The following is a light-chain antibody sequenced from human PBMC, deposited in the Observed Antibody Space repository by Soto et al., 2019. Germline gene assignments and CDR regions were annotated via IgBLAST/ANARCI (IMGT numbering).Light chain of an antibody. CDR2: GVS. Sequence: EIMMTQSPATLSVSPGERATLSCRASQSVSSNLAWYQQKPGQTPRLLIYGVSTRATGIPARFSGGGSGTEVTLTISSLQSEDFAVYYCQQYNDWPLAFGQGTRLEIK. CDR3: QQYNDWPLA. V-gene: IGKV3-15*01. CDR1: QSVSSN. J-gene: IGKJ5*01.